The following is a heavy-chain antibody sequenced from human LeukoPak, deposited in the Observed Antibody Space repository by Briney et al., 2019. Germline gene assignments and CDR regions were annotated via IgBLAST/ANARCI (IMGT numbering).Heavy chain of an antibody. D-gene: IGHD3-22*01. J-gene: IGHJ4*02. Sequence: PGGSLRLSCAASAFTFSSYNMNWVRQAPGKGLEWVSYISSSSSSIYYADSVKGRFTISRDNAKNSLYLQMNSLRAEDTAVYYCARVMTMKVVVLDYWGQGTLATVSS. V-gene: IGHV3-48*04. CDR3: ARVMTMKVVVLDY. CDR2: ISSSSSSI. CDR1: AFTFSSYN.